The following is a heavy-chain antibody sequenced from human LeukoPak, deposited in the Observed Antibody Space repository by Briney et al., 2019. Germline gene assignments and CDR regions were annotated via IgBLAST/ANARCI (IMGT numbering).Heavy chain of an antibody. Sequence: ASVKVSCKASGYTFTSYGISRVRQAPGQGLEWMGWISAYNGNTNYAQKLQGRVTMTTDTSTSTAYMELRSLRSDDTAVYYCARAPSIVVVTVIPNFDYWGQGTLVTVSS. J-gene: IGHJ4*02. V-gene: IGHV1-18*01. CDR3: ARAPSIVVVTVIPNFDY. CDR1: GYTFTSYG. CDR2: ISAYNGNT. D-gene: IGHD2-21*02.